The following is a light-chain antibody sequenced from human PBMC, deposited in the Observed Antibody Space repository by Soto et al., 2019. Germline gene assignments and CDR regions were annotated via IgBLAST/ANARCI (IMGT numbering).Light chain of an antibody. CDR3: AAWDDRLNGQGV. CDR1: SSNIGTYT. V-gene: IGLV1-44*01. J-gene: IGLJ2*01. Sequence: QPVLTQPPSASGTPGQRVTISCSGSSSNIGTYTVNWYQQLPGTAPKLLIYSTHQRPSGVPDRFSGSKSGTSASLAISGLQSEDEADYYCAAWDDRLNGQGVFGGGTKLTVL. CDR2: STH.